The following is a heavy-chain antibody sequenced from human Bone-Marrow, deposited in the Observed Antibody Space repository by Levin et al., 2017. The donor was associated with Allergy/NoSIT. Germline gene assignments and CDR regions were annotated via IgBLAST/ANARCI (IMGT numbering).Heavy chain of an antibody. CDR1: GGSISSYY. J-gene: IGHJ4*02. CDR3: ARGQVRAHWYGSSWYEALDY. D-gene: IGHD6-13*01. Sequence: SETLSLTCTVSGGSISSYYWNWIRQPPGKGLEWIAYIYYSGSTNYNPSLKSRVTISVDTSKNQLSLKLSSVTAEDTAVYYWARGQVRAHWYGSSWYEALDYWGQGTLVTVSS. V-gene: IGHV4-59*01. CDR2: IYYSGST.